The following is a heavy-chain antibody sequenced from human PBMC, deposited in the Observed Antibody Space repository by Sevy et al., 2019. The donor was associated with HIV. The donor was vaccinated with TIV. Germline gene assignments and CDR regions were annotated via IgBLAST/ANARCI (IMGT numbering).Heavy chain of an antibody. CDR2: ISYDGSNK. Sequence: GGSLRLSCAASGFTFSSYAMHWVRQAPGKGLEWVAVISYDGSNKYYADSVKGRFTISRDNSKNTLYLQMNSLRAEDTAVYYCASFWSGSFYWGQRTLVTVSS. V-gene: IGHV3-30-3*01. CDR3: ASFWSGSFY. D-gene: IGHD3-3*01. J-gene: IGHJ4*02. CDR1: GFTFSSYA.